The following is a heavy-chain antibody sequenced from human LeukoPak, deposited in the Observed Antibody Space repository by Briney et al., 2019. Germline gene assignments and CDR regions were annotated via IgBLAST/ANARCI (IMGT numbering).Heavy chain of an antibody. D-gene: IGHD3-3*01. CDR3: ARMSGSIFGVVYFDY. J-gene: IGHJ4*02. Sequence: SETLSLTCAVSGYSINSGYYWGWIRQPPGKGLEWIGSIYHSGTTYYNPSLKSRVTISVDTSKNQFSLKLSSVTAADTAVYYCARMSGSIFGVVYFDYWGQGTLATVSS. CDR2: IYHSGTT. CDR1: GYSINSGYY. V-gene: IGHV4-38-2*01.